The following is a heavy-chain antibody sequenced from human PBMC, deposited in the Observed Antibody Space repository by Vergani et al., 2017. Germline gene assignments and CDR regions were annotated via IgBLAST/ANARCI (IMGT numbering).Heavy chain of an antibody. CDR3: ARDLRLLYNRFDP. Sequence: QVQLVESGGGVVQPGRSLRLSCAASGFTFNQYRMHRVRQAPGKGLEWVAVTWYDGNNKQYADSVKGRFTISRDNSKSTMYLQMNSLRDEDTGVYYCARDLRLLYNRFDPWGQGTLVTVSS. J-gene: IGHJ5*02. D-gene: IGHD1-14*01. V-gene: IGHV3-33*01. CDR2: TWYDGNNK. CDR1: GFTFNQYR.